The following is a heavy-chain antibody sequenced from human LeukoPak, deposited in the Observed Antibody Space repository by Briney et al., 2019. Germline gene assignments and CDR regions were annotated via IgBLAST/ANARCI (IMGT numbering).Heavy chain of an antibody. J-gene: IGHJ4*02. CDR3: AKAALPASYDILTGYYRRHYYFDY. D-gene: IGHD3-9*01. V-gene: IGHV3-48*01. CDR2: ISSASNTI. CDR1: GFTFSSYS. Sequence: PGGSLRLSCAASGFTFSSYSMNWVRQAPGKGLEWVSYISSASNTIYYADSVKGRFTISRDNSKNTLYLQMNSLRAEDTAVYYCAKAALPASYDILTGYYRRHYYFDYWGQGTLVTVSS.